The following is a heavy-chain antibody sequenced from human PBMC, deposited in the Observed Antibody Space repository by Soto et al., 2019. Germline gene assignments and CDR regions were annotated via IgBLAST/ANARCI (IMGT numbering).Heavy chain of an antibody. J-gene: IGHJ4*02. CDR1: GGSFSSYA. CDR2: LIVILGTT. CDR3: SSGYYDSSGYSIDY. D-gene: IGHD3-22*01. V-gene: IGHV1-69*01. Sequence: QVQLVQSGAEVRKPGSSVKVSCQSFGGSFSSYAFSWVRQAPGQGLEWMGGLIVILGTTEYAQKFKGRVTLTADEGTRTAYMGVSSLESEDTAIYYCSSGYYDSSGYSIDYWGQGTQFTVSS.